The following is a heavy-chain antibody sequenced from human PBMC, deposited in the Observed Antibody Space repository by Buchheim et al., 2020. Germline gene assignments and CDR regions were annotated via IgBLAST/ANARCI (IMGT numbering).Heavy chain of an antibody. CDR3: ARVLGGPYYYYYYMDV. V-gene: IGHV4-59*01. CDR1: GGSISSYY. CDR2: ISFSGST. Sequence: QVQLQESGPGLVKPSETLSLTCTVSGGSISSYYWSWIRQPPGKGLEWIGYISFSGSTNYNPSLKSRVTISVDTSKNQFSLKLSSVTAADTAVYYCARVLGGPYYYYYYMDVWGKGTT. J-gene: IGHJ6*03. D-gene: IGHD4-23*01.